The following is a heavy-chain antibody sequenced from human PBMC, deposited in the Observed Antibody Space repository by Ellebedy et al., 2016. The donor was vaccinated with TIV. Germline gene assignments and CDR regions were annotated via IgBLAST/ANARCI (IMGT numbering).Heavy chain of an antibody. CDR1: GFSFSDHY. J-gene: IGHJ6*02. CDR3: ARKAYGMDA. Sequence: GESLKISCAASGFSFSDHYMDWVRQAPGKGLEWVGRIRNEAKSYTTEYAASVKGRFTISRDDSKNSMYLQMNSLKPEDTAVYYCARKAYGMDAWGQGTTVTVSS. V-gene: IGHV3-72*01. CDR2: IRNEAKSYTT.